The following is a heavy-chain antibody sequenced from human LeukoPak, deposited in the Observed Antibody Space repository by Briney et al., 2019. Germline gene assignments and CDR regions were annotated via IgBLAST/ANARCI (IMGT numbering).Heavy chain of an antibody. V-gene: IGHV4-4*07. CDR3: VRYEGDF. D-gene: IGHD3-3*01. Sequence: SETLSLTCTVSGASISSYHWSWIRQPAGEGLEWIGRIYTSGSTNYNTSLKSRVTMSVDTSKNQFSLKLTSVTAADTAVYYCVRYEGDFWGQGTLVTVSS. CDR2: IYTSGST. CDR1: GASISSYH. J-gene: IGHJ4*02.